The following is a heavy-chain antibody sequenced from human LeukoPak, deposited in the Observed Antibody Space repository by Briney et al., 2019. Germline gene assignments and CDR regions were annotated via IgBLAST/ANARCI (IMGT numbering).Heavy chain of an antibody. CDR3: ARDLNYYGSGSYGVDY. Sequence: PSETLSLTCAVYGGSFSGYYWSWIRQHPGKGLEWIGEINHSGSTNYNPSLKSRVTISVDTSKNQFSLKLSSVTAADTAVYYCARDLNYYGSGSYGVDYWGQGTLVTVSS. CDR1: GGSFSGYY. D-gene: IGHD3-10*01. J-gene: IGHJ4*02. CDR2: INHSGST. V-gene: IGHV4-34*01.